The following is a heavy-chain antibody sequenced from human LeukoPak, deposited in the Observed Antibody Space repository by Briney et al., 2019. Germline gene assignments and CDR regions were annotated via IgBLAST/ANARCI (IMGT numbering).Heavy chain of an antibody. D-gene: IGHD1-26*01. CDR1: GGSISSSSYY. Sequence: SETLSLTCTVSGGSISSSSYYWGWIRQPPGKGLEWIGSIYYTGSTYYNPSLKSRVTISVDTSKNQFSLRLSSVTAADTAVYYCARDSRTYSGSSRGVDYWSQGTLVTVSS. CDR3: ARDSRTYSGSSRGVDY. CDR2: IYYTGST. J-gene: IGHJ4*02. V-gene: IGHV4-39*07.